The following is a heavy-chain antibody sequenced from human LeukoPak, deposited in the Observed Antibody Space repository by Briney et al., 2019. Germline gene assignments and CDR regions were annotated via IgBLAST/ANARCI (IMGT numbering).Heavy chain of an antibody. CDR3: ARGLRRSEYSSSPGPEYFQH. CDR2: INPNSGGT. Sequence: ASVKVSCNASGYTFTGYYMHWVRQAPGQGLEWMGWINPNSGGTNYAQKFQGRVTMTRDTSISTAYMELSRLRSDDTAVYYCARGLRRSEYSSSPGPEYFQHWGQGTLVTVSS. CDR1: GYTFTGYY. J-gene: IGHJ1*01. V-gene: IGHV1-2*02. D-gene: IGHD6-6*01.